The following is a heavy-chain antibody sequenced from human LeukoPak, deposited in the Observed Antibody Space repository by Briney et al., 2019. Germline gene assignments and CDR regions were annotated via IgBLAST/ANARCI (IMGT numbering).Heavy chain of an antibody. Sequence: GGSLRLSCAASGFTFSRSWMAWVRQAPGKGLEWVADINPDGSQKYYVDSMKGRFTISRDNAKNSLDLQMNSLGAEDTTVYYCARDPHYGAIDYWGQGTLVTVSS. V-gene: IGHV3-7*01. D-gene: IGHD4-17*01. CDR2: INPDGSQK. CDR1: GFTFSRSW. J-gene: IGHJ4*02. CDR3: ARDPHYGAIDY.